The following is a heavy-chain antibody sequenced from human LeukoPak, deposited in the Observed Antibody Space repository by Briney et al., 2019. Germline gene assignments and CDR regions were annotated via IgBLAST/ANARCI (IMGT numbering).Heavy chain of an antibody. CDR2: ISSSGRTI. CDR3: VRRYCSSTSCTLDS. D-gene: IGHD2-2*01. Sequence: GGSLRLSCAASGFTFGSYAMNWVRQAPGQGLEWVLYISSSGRTIFYADYVKGRFTVSRDNAKNSLYLQMNSLRAEDTAVYYCVRRYCSSTSCTLDSWGQGTLVTVSS. V-gene: IGHV3-48*03. CDR1: GFTFGSYA. J-gene: IGHJ4*02.